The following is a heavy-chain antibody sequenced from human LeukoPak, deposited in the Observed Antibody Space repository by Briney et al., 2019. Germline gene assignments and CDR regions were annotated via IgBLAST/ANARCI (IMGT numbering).Heavy chain of an antibody. CDR2: INPNSGGT. CDR3: ARDWGGSGIAAAGTGY. J-gene: IGHJ4*02. CDR1: GYTFTGYY. D-gene: IGHD6-13*01. V-gene: IGHV1-2*02. Sequence: GASVKVSCKASGYTFTGYYMHWVRQAPGQGLEWMGWINPNSGGTNYAQKFQGRVTMTRDTSISTAYMELSRPRSDDTAVYCCARDWGGSGIAAAGTGYWGQGTLVTVSS.